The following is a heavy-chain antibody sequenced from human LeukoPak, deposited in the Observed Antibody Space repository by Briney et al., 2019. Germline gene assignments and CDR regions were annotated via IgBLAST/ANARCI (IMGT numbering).Heavy chain of an antibody. CDR3: AREEEGELPDY. V-gene: IGHV3-30*03. Sequence: QSGGSLRLSCAASGFTFSGYAMHWVRQAPGKGLEWVAIISYDGSIEHYADSVRGRFTVSRDNSKNTVYLQMNSPRTDDTARYFCAREEEGELPDYWGQGTLVTVSS. CDR1: GFTFSGYA. CDR2: ISYDGSIE. D-gene: IGHD1-26*01. J-gene: IGHJ4*02.